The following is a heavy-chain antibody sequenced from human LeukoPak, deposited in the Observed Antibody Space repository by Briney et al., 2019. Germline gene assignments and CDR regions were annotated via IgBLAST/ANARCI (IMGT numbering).Heavy chain of an antibody. D-gene: IGHD2-15*01. CDR3: ARVVVAATHNWFDP. J-gene: IGHJ5*02. CDR2: IYYSGST. Sequence: PSETLSLTCAVYGGSFSGYYWSWIRQPPGKGLEWIGYIYYSGSTNYNPSLKSRVTISVDTSKNQFSLKLSSVTAADTAVYYCARVVVAATHNWFDPWGQGTLVTVSS. V-gene: IGHV4-59*01. CDR1: GGSFSGYY.